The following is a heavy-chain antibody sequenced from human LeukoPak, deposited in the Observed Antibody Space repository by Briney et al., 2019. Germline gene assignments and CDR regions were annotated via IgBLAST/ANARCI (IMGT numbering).Heavy chain of an antibody. CDR3: ARDRLQLQS. Sequence: SETLSLTCTVSGYSINSGYYWGWIRPPPGKGLEYIGRIYHSGSGFYNPSLNSQVTISVDTSKNQFSLTLRSVTAPDTAVYYCARDRLQLQSWGQGTLVTVSS. D-gene: IGHD1-1*01. CDR2: IYHSGSG. J-gene: IGHJ5*02. V-gene: IGHV4-38-2*02. CDR1: GYSINSGYY.